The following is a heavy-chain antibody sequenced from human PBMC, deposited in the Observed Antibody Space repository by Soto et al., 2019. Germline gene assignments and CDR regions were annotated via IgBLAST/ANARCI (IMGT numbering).Heavy chain of an antibody. CDR2: INPNSDGT. Sequence: ASVKVSCKASGYTFTDYYIHWVRQAPGQGLEWMGWINPNSDGTNFARKFQGRVTMTRDTSISTAYMELSSLRSEDTAVYYCARSRGLDYGGNVLDYWGQGTLVTVSS. CDR3: ARSRGLDYGGNVLDY. D-gene: IGHD4-17*01. J-gene: IGHJ4*02. CDR1: GYTFTDYY. V-gene: IGHV1-2*02.